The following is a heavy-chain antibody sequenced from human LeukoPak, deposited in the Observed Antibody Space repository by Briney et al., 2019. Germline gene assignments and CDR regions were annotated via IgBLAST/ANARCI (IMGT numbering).Heavy chain of an antibody. CDR2: INTNTGNP. Sequence: ASVKVSCKASGGTFSSYAISWVRQAPGQGLEWMGWINTNTGNPTYAQGFTGRFVFSLDTSVSTAYLQISSLKAEDTAVYYCARQGPGYCGSTSCYGVDYWGQGTLVTVSS. V-gene: IGHV7-4-1*02. CDR3: ARQGPGYCGSTSCYGVDY. D-gene: IGHD2-2*01. J-gene: IGHJ4*02. CDR1: GGTFSSYA.